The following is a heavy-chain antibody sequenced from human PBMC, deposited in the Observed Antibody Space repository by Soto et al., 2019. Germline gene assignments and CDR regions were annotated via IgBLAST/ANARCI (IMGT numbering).Heavy chain of an antibody. CDR2: IYYSGST. CDR1: GGSISSYD. CDR3: ARGLDYDFWSGYYNYYYYYMDV. Sequence: PSETLSLTCTVSGGSISSYDWSWIRQPPGKGLEWIGYIYYSGSTNYNPSLKSRVTISVDTSKNQFSLKLSSVTAADTAVYYCARGLDYDFWSGYYNYYYYYMDVWGKGTTVTVSS. J-gene: IGHJ6*03. V-gene: IGHV4-59*08. D-gene: IGHD3-3*01.